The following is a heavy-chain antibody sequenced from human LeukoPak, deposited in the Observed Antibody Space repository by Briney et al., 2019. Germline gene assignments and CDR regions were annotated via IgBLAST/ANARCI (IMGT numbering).Heavy chain of an antibody. J-gene: IGHJ4*02. CDR3: ARDFTLGSWNLPGAFDY. CDR1: GGSISITSYY. V-gene: IGHV4-39*07. D-gene: IGHD1-1*01. Sequence: KTSETLSLTCTVSGGSISITSYYWGWIRQPPGKGLEWIGEIYHSGSTNYNPSLKSRVTISVDKSKNQFSLKLSSVTAADTAVYYCARDFTLGSWNLPGAFDYWGQGTLVTVSS. CDR2: IYHSGST.